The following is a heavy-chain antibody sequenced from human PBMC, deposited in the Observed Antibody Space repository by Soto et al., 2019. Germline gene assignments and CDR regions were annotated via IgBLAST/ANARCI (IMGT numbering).Heavy chain of an antibody. J-gene: IGHJ4*02. D-gene: IGHD6-13*01. CDR1: GYTFTSYD. V-gene: IGHV1-8*01. CDR3: AIRIAGVFIDY. CDR2: MNPNSGNT. Sequence: ASVKVSCKASGYTFTSYDINWVRQATGQGLGWMGWMNPNSGNTGYAQKFQGRVTMTRDTSISTAYMELSSLRSEDTAVYYCAIRIAGVFIDYWGQGTLVTVSS.